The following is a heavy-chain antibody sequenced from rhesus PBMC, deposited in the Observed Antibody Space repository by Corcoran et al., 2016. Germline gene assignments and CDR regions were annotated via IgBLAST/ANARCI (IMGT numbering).Heavy chain of an antibody. V-gene: IGHV4S10*01. CDR2: IYGSGSST. Sequence: QVQLQESGPGVVKPSETLSLTCAVSGGPISATSRWCWIRQDPGKGLEWMGYIYGSGSSTTYNPPLKSRVTSSEDTSKNRCSLKLTSVSAADTAVYYCARDLPYIWTGTRGRVLDSWGQGVVVTVSS. D-gene: IGHD3-3*01. CDR1: GGPISATSR. CDR3: ARDLPYIWTGTRGRVLDS. J-gene: IGHJ6*01.